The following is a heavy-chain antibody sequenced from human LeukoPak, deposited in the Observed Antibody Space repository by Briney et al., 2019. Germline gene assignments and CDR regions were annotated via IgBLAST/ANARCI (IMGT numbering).Heavy chain of an antibody. V-gene: IGHV1-69*01. J-gene: IGHJ4*02. Sequence: GASVNLSCKASGGTFSSYAISWVRHAPRQGLEWMGGVIPIFGTANYAQKFQGRVTITADESTSTAYMELSSLRSEDTAVYYCARSIYGSGSYYFDYWGQGTLVTVSS. D-gene: IGHD3-10*01. CDR2: VIPIFGTA. CDR1: GGTFSSYA. CDR3: ARSIYGSGSYYFDY.